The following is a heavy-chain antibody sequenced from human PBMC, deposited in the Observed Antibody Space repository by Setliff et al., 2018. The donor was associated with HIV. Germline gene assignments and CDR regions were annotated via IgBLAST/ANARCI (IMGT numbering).Heavy chain of an antibody. CDR2: IYYSGST. V-gene: IGHV4-38-2*02. CDR3: ARRRIDVYYFDY. D-gene: IGHD3-16*01. CDR1: GYSISSGYY. J-gene: IGHJ4*02. Sequence: PSETLSLTCTVSGYSISSGYYWGWIRQPPGKGLEWIGSIYYSGSTYYNPSLKSRVTISVDTSKNQFSLKLSSVTAADTAVYYCARRRIDVYYFDYWGQGTLVTVSS.